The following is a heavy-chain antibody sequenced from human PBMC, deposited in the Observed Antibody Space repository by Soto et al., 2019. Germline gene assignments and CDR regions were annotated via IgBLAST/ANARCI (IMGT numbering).Heavy chain of an antibody. J-gene: IGHJ6*02. CDR2: ISWNSNTI. V-gene: IGHV3-9*01. CDR3: AKDRSENFWVYYYAMDV. CDR1: GFTFDNYA. D-gene: IGHD6-19*01. Sequence: EVQLVESGGGLVQPGRSLRLSCAASGFTFDNYAMHWVRQAPGKGLEWVSGISWNSNTIAYADSVKGRFTISRDNAKNSLYLQMNSLRAEDTAVYYCAKDRSENFWVYYYAMDVWGQGTAVTVSS.